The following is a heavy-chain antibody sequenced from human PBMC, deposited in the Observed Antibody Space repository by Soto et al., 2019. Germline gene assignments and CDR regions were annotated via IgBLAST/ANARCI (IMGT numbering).Heavy chain of an antibody. J-gene: IGHJ6*02. Sequence: GASVKVSCKASGYTFIGYYMHWVRQAPGQGLEWMGWINPNSGGTNYAQKFQGRVTMTRDTSISTAYMELSRLRSDDTAVYYCARGGDGIVATPYYYHYYGMDVWGQGTTVTVSS. V-gene: IGHV1-2*02. CDR2: INPNSGGT. CDR1: GYTFIGYY. CDR3: ARGGDGIVATPYYYHYYGMDV. D-gene: IGHD5-12*01.